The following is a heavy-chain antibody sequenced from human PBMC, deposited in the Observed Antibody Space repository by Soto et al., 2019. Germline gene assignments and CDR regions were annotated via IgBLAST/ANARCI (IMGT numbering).Heavy chain of an antibody. J-gene: IGHJ6*02. V-gene: IGHV4-61*01. CDR2: IYYSGST. CDR1: GGSVSSGSYY. D-gene: IGHD4-4*01. CDR3: ARNRRPVADYKYRGPIYYYYYYEMGV. Sequence: PSETLSLTCTVSGGSVSSGSYYWSWIRQPPGKGLEWIGDIYYSGSTNYNPSLKRRVTISVDTSKNQFSVKLSSVTAAITAVHYCARNRRPVADYKYRGPIYYYYYYEMGVWGQGTSVTVSS.